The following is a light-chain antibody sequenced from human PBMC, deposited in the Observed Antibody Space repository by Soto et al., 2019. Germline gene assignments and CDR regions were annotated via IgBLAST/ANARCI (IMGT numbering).Light chain of an antibody. J-gene: IGKJ4*01. CDR3: MQALQTPLT. V-gene: IGKV2-28*01. CDR1: QSLLHSDGYNY. Sequence: DVVMTQSPLSLPVTRGEPASISCRSSQSLLHSDGYNYLDWFLQRPGQSPQVLIYLGSNRAPGVPDRFSGSGSGTDFTLKISRVEAEDVGVYYCMQALQTPLTFGGGTKVEFK. CDR2: LGS.